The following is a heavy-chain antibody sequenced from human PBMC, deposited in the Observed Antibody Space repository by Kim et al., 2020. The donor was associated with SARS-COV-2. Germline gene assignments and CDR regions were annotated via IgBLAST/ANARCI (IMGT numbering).Heavy chain of an antibody. CDR2: IYYSGST. CDR3: TRNIVITMIVVVTGWF. Sequence: SETLSLTCTVSGGSISSGGYYWSWIRQHPGKGLEWIGYIYYSGSTYYNLSLKSRVTISVDTAKNQFSLKLSPVTAADTAVYYCTRNIVITMIVVVTGWF. V-gene: IGHV4-31*03. J-gene: IGHJ5*01. CDR1: GGSISSGGYY. D-gene: IGHD3-22*01.